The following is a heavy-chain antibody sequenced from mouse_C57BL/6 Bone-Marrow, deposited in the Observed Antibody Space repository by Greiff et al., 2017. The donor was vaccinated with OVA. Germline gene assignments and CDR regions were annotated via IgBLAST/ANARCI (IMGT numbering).Heavy chain of an antibody. CDR1: GYTFTDYY. Sequence: VKLMESGAELVRPGASVKLSCKASGYTFTDYYINWVKQRPGQGLEWIARIYTGSGNTYYNGKFKGKATLTAEKSSSTAHMQLSSLTSEDSAVYFCARSGLWSYWYFDVWGTGTTVTVSS. V-gene: IGHV1-76*01. CDR3: ARSGLWSYWYFDV. D-gene: IGHD1-1*02. CDR2: IYTGSGNT. J-gene: IGHJ1*03.